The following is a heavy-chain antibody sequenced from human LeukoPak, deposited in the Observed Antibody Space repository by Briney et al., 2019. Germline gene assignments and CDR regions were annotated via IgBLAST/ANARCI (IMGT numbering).Heavy chain of an antibody. D-gene: IGHD3-16*02. CDR1: GFTFSSYG. Sequence: GGSLRLSCAACGFTFSSYGMQGVRQAPGKGVEGVAVISYDGSNKYYGDSVKGRFTISRDNSKNTLYLQMNSLRAEDTAVYYCARARYDYVWGIYRYTDWFDPWGQGTLVTVSS. J-gene: IGHJ5*02. CDR3: ARARYDYVWGIYRYTDWFDP. V-gene: IGHV3-30*03. CDR2: ISYDGSNK.